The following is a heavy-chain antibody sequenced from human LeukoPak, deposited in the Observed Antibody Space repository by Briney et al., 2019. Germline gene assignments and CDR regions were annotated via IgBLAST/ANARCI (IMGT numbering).Heavy chain of an antibody. Sequence: GESLKISCKGSGYSYTSYWIGWVRQMPGKGLEWMGIIYPGDSDTRYSPSFQGQVTISADKSISTAYLQWSSLKASDTAMYYCARMIGLGEVSPYFDYWGQGSLVTVSS. J-gene: IGHJ4*02. D-gene: IGHD3-16*02. V-gene: IGHV5-51*01. CDR1: GYSYTSYW. CDR3: ARMIGLGEVSPYFDY. CDR2: IYPGDSDT.